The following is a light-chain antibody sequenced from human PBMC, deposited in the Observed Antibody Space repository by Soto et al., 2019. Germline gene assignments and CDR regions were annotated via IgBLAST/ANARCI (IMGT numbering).Light chain of an antibody. CDR3: QQYNNWPPLT. V-gene: IGKV3-15*01. CDR2: GAS. CDR1: QSVSSN. J-gene: IGKJ1*01. Sequence: EIVMTQSPATLSVSPGERATLSCRASQSVSSNLAWYQQKPGQAPRLLIYGASTRATGIPARFSDSESGTEFNLTIRSLQSQDFAVYYCQQYNNWPPLTFGQGTKVEIK.